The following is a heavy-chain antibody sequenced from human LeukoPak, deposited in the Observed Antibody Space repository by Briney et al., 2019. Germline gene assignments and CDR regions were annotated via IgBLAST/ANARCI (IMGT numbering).Heavy chain of an antibody. CDR3: ARNPAAGSRTDY. Sequence: SETLSLTCAVYGGSFSGYYWSWIRQPPGKGLEWIGEINHSGSTNYNPSLKSRVTISVDTSKNQFSLKLSSVTAADTAVYYCARNPAAGSRTDYWGQGTLVTVSS. J-gene: IGHJ4*02. CDR1: GGSFSGYY. D-gene: IGHD6-13*01. CDR2: INHSGST. V-gene: IGHV4-34*01.